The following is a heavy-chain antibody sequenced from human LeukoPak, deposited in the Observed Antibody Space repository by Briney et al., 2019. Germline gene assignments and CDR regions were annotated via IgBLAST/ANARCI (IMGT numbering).Heavy chain of an antibody. Sequence: KSSETLSLTCTVSGGSISSYYWSWIRQPPGKGLEWIGSIYHSGSTYYNPSLKSRVTISVDTSKNQFSLKLSSVTAADTAVYYCARGYTYYDFWSGYAFDYWGQGTLVTVSS. CDR3: ARGYTYYDFWSGYAFDY. D-gene: IGHD3-3*01. J-gene: IGHJ4*02. CDR1: GGSISSYY. CDR2: IYHSGST. V-gene: IGHV4-38-2*02.